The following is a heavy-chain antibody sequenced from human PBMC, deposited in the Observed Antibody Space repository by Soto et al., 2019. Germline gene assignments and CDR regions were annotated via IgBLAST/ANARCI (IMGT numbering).Heavy chain of an antibody. Sequence: SETLSLTCTVSGDSISSSTYYWGWIRQPPGKGLEWIGSMFYSGNTYYNPSLKGRVTLSIDTSKNQFSLKLNSVTAADTAVYYCVSPEGYYDSSGYTLDYWGQGTLVTVSS. V-gene: IGHV4-39*01. CDR3: VSPEGYYDSSGYTLDY. J-gene: IGHJ4*02. CDR1: GDSISSSTYY. D-gene: IGHD3-22*01. CDR2: MFYSGNT.